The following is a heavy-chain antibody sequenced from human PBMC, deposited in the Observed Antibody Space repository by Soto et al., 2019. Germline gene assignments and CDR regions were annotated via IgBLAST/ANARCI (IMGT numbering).Heavy chain of an antibody. CDR3: ARDNGMAGSFDP. Sequence: GSLRLSCAASGFTFSRYGMNWVRQAPGKGLEWISYITSSSSTLYYADSVKGRFTISRDNAKNSLYLQMNSLRDEDTAMYYCARDNGMAGSFDPWGQGTLVTVSS. CDR2: ITSSSSTL. CDR1: GFTFSRYG. D-gene: IGHD2-8*01. V-gene: IGHV3-48*02. J-gene: IGHJ5*02.